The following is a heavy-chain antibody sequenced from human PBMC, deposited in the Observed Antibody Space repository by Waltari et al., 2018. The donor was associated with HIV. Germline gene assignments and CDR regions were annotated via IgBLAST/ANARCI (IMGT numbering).Heavy chain of an antibody. CDR1: DFSFKNFA. V-gene: IGHV3-30*18. CDR2: ISFDGSDE. J-gene: IGHJ4*01. CDR3: AKLRGIDDYSNYYY. Sequence: QVHLVESGGRVVQSGKSLRLSCVASDFSFKNFAMHWVRQTPGKGLEWLGLISFDGSDEYYADSVKGRFFLSRDNSKNTLYLQINSLRVEDSAVYYCAKLRGIDDYSNYYYWGHGTLVSVSS. D-gene: IGHD4-4*01.